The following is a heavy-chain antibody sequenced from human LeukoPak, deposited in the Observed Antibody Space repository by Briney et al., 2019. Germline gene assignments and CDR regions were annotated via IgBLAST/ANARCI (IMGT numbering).Heavy chain of an antibody. D-gene: IGHD6-19*01. V-gene: IGHV1-18*01. Sequence: GASVKVSCKASGYTFTSYGISWVRQAPGQGLEWMGWISAYNGNTNYAQKVQGRVTMTTDTSTSTAYMELRSLRSDDTAVYYCARDAVAVGVRGSWFDPWGQGTLVTVSS. CDR1: GYTFTSYG. CDR3: ARDAVAVGVRGSWFDP. J-gene: IGHJ5*02. CDR2: ISAYNGNT.